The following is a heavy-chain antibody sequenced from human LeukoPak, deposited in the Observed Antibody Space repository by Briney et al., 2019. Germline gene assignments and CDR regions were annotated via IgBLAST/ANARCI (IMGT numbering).Heavy chain of an antibody. CDR2: IWYDGSNK. CDR1: GFTFSSYG. Sequence: GRSLRLSCAASGFTFSSYGMHWVRQAPGKGLKWVAVIWYDGSNKYYADSVKGRFTISRDNSKNTLYLQMNSLRAEDTAVYYCAKGWDYYGSGPIDYWGQGTLVTVSS. J-gene: IGHJ4*02. V-gene: IGHV3-33*06. D-gene: IGHD3-10*01. CDR3: AKGWDYYGSGPIDY.